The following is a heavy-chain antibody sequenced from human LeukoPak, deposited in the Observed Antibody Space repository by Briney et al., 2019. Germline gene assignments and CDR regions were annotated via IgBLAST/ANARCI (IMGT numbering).Heavy chain of an antibody. CDR2: INPNSGDT. V-gene: IGHV1-2*02. J-gene: IGHJ4*02. CDR1: GYTLTCYY. D-gene: IGHD5-12*01. Sequence: GASARVSCKASGYTLTCYYMHWLRQAPGQGLEWRGGINPNSGDTNYAQKFQGRVTMTRDTSISTAYMELSRLTSDDTAVYYCAKNPYEYYFDYWGQGTLVTVSS. CDR3: AKNPYEYYFDY.